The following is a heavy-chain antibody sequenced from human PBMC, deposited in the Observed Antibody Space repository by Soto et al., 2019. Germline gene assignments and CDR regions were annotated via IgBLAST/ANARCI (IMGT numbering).Heavy chain of an antibody. J-gene: IGHJ6*02. CDR3: ARESFSSWRYYYGMDV. V-gene: IGHV1-46*01. CDR2: INPSGGST. D-gene: IGHD6-13*01. Sequence: QVQLVQSGAEVTKPGASVKVSCKASGYTFTSYYMHWVRQAPGQGLEWMGIINPSGGSTSYAQKFQGRVTMTRDTSTSTVYMELSSLRSEDTAVYYCARESFSSWRYYYGMDVWGQGTTVTVSS. CDR1: GYTFTSYY.